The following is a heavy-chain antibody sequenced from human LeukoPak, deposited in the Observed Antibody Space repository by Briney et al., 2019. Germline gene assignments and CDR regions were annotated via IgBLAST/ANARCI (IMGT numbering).Heavy chain of an antibody. CDR3: ARDRIAVAGLPFDY. CDR2: ISSSSSYI. D-gene: IGHD6-19*01. V-gene: IGHV3-21*01. CDR1: GFTFSSYA. J-gene: IGHJ4*02. Sequence: PGGSLRLSCAASGFTFSSYAMSWVRQAPGKGLEWVSSISSSSSYIYYADSVKGRFTISRDNAKNSLYLQMNSLRAEDTAVYYCARDRIAVAGLPFDYWGQGTLVTVSS.